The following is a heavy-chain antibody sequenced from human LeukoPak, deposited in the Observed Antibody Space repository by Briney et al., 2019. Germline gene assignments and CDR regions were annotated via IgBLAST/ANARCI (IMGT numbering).Heavy chain of an antibody. Sequence: GGSLRLSCAASGFTFSDYDMHWVRQATGKGLEWVSAIGTAGDTYYTGSVKGRFTISRENAKSSLYLQMNSLRAGDTAVYYCVRVAKERVGGVYYFDYWGQGTPVTVSS. CDR3: VRVAKERVGGVYYFDY. D-gene: IGHD1-1*01. J-gene: IGHJ4*02. CDR2: IGTAGDT. V-gene: IGHV3-13*01. CDR1: GFTFSDYD.